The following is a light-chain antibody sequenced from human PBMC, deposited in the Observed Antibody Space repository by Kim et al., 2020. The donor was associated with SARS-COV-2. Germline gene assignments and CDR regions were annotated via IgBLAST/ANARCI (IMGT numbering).Light chain of an antibody. CDR3: QQSYSAPRKT. CDR2: VTS. J-gene: IGKJ1*01. Sequence: DIQLTQFPSSLSASVGDRVTISCLASQSIASHLNWYQQKPGKAPKLLIFVTSTLDSGVPSRFSGRGSGTNFTLTITNLQPEDFATYFCQQSYSAPRKTFGQGTKVDIK. CDR1: QSIASH. V-gene: IGKV1-39*01.